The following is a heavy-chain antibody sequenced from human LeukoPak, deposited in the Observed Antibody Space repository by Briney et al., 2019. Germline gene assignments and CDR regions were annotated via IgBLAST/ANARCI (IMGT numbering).Heavy chain of an antibody. CDR1: GYSFTSYW. CDR3: ARHGYRYSYGYGSYYDSSGYTY. D-gene: IGHD3-22*01. J-gene: IGHJ4*02. V-gene: IGHV5-51*01. CDR2: IYPGDSDT. Sequence: GESLKISCKGSGYSFTSYWIGWVRQMPGKGLEWMGIIYPGDSDTRYSPSFQGQVTISADKSISTAYLQWSSLKASDTAMYYCARHGYRYSYGYGSYYDSSGYTYWGQGTLVTVSS.